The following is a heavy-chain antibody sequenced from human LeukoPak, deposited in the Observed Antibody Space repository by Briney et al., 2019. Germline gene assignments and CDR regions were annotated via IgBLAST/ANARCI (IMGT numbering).Heavy chain of an antibody. Sequence: GGSLRLSCEASGFSFTTYWMSWVRQAPGKGLEWVASIKQDGSEKYCVDSVKGRFTISRDNAKNSLYLQMNSLRAEDTAVYYCAKDRSLTIFGVAIDWGQGIMVTVSS. CDR2: IKQDGSEK. CDR3: AKDRSLTIFGVAID. CDR1: GFSFTTYW. D-gene: IGHD3-3*01. J-gene: IGHJ3*01. V-gene: IGHV3-7*05.